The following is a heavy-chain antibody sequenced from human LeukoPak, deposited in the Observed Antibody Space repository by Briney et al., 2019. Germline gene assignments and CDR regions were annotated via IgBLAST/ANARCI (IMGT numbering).Heavy chain of an antibody. Sequence: SETLSLTCTVSGASVSSRNYYWGWIRQPPGKGLEWVGTIFYSGSPYYNPSLKSRVTISVDTSKNRFSLKLISVTVADTAVYYCARLFYNWGIDYWGQGTLVTVSS. CDR1: GASVSSRNYY. J-gene: IGHJ4*02. CDR2: IFYSGSP. V-gene: IGHV4-39*01. D-gene: IGHD1-20*01. CDR3: ARLFYNWGIDY.